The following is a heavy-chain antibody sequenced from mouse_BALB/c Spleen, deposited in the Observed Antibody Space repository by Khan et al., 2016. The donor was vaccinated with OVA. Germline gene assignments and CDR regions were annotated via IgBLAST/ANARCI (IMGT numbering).Heavy chain of an antibody. D-gene: IGHD1-1*02. Sequence: QVQLQQSGPELMKPGASVNISCKASGYTFTDYVINWVKQRTGQGLEWIGEISPGSGTTYYNEKFKGKAILTADKSSNTAYMQLSSLTSEDSAVYFCAKNYASWFAYWGQGTLVTVSA. V-gene: IGHV1-77*01. J-gene: IGHJ3*01. CDR3: AKNYASWFAY. CDR2: ISPGSGTT. CDR1: GYTFTDYV.